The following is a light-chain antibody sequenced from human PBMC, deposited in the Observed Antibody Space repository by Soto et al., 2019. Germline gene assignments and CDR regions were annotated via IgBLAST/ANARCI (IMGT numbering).Light chain of an antibody. CDR2: QDT. CDR3: QAWDSSTVV. V-gene: IGLV3-1*01. J-gene: IGLJ1*01. Sequence: SYELTQPPSVSVSPGQTASITCSGDKLGDKYVCWYQQKPGHSPVLVIYQDTKRPSGIPERFSGSNSGNTASLTISGIQAMDEADYYCQAWDSSTVVFGAGTKVTVL. CDR1: KLGDKY.